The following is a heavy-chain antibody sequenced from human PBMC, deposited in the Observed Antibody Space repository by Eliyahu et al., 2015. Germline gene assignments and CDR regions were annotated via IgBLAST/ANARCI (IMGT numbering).Heavy chain of an antibody. CDR1: GVSLRXGGSY. CDR2: IYYSGST. V-gene: IGHV4-31*03. Sequence: QVQLQESGAGLVKPSQTLSLTRPVXGVSLRXGGSYWSWIRHHPGKGLEWIGHIYYSGSTDYNPSLKSRVIISVDTYKNQFSLNLSSVTAADTAVYYCARIAGTGARVATVDPWGQGTLVTVSS. D-gene: IGHD5-12*01. J-gene: IGHJ5*02. CDR3: ARIAGTGARVATVDP.